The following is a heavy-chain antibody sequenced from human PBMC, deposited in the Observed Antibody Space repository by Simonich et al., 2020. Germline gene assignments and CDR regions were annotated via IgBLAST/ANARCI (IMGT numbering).Heavy chain of an antibody. CDR1: VYTFTGYY. Sequence: QVQLVQSGAEVKKPGASVKVSCKASVYTFTGYYMHWVRQAPGQGLEWLGWVNPNSGGTNYAQKFQGRVTMTRDTSISTAYMERSRLRSDDTAVYYCARGRLTGDKGAFDIWGQGTMVTVSS. CDR3: ARGRLTGDKGAFDI. J-gene: IGHJ3*02. CDR2: VNPNSGGT. V-gene: IGHV1-2*02. D-gene: IGHD7-27*01.